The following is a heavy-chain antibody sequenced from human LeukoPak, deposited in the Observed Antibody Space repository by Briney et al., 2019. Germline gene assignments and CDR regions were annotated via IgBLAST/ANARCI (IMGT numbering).Heavy chain of an antibody. Sequence: SETLSLTCTVSGGSISSSSYYWGWIRQPPGKGLEWIGSIYYSGSTYYNPSLKSRVTISVDTSKNQFSLKLSSVTAADTAVYYCAGTDAHSYGYFFDYWGQGTLVTVSS. CDR1: GGSISSSSYY. J-gene: IGHJ4*02. CDR3: AGTDAHSYGYFFDY. CDR2: IYYSGST. V-gene: IGHV4-39*01. D-gene: IGHD5-18*01.